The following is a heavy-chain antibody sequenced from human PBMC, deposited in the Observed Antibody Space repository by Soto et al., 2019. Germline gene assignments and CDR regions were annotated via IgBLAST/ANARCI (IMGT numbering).Heavy chain of an antibody. CDR3: ATPTAKGRWLQLFTFDY. D-gene: IGHD5-12*01. J-gene: IGHJ4*02. V-gene: IGHV3-30*03. CDR1: GFTFSSYG. CDR2: ISYDGSNK. Sequence: GGSLRLSCAASGFTFSSYGMHWVRQAPGKGLEWVAVISYDGSNKYYADSVKGRFTISRDNSKNTLYLQMNSLRAEDAAVYYCATPTAKGRWLQLFTFDYWGQGTLVTVSS.